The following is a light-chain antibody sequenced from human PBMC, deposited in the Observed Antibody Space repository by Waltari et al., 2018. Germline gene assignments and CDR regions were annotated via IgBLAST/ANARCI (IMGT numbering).Light chain of an antibody. Sequence: QSVLTQPPSASGTPGQRVTISCSGSSSNVRSNPVNWYQQLPGTAPKLLIYNNNQRPSVVPYRFSVAKSGTSASLAISGLQSEDEADYYCATWDDSLNAYVFGTGTKVTVL. CDR1: SSNVRSNP. CDR3: ATWDDSLNAYV. J-gene: IGLJ1*01. V-gene: IGLV1-44*01. CDR2: NNN.